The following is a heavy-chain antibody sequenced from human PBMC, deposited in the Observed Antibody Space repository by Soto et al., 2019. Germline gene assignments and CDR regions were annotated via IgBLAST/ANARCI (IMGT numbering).Heavy chain of an antibody. CDR1: GGSFSGYY. CDR2: IERGGST. J-gene: IGHJ4*02. V-gene: IGHV4-34*02. D-gene: IGHD3-10*01. CDR3: ARGYGSGSYWVY. Sequence: QVQLRQWGAGLLKPSETLSLTCDVYGGSFSGYYWSWVRQPPGKGLEWIGEIERGGSTNYNPSLKSRVAISVDTSKNQFSLKVNSVTAADTAVYYCARGYGSGSYWVYWGQGTLVTVSS.